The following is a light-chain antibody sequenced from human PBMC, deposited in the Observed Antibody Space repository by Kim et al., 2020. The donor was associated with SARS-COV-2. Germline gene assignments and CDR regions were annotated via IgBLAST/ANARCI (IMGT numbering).Light chain of an antibody. CDR3: QTWGTGNWV. V-gene: IGLV4-69*02. CDR1: SGHGSYA. Sequence: QLVLTQSPSASASLGASVKLTCTLSSGHGSYAIAWHQQQPEKGPRYLMQVNSDGSHSEGDGIPDRFSGSSSGAERSLTISSLQSEDEADYYCQTWGTGNWVFGGGTQLTVL. J-gene: IGLJ3*02. CDR2: VNSDGSH.